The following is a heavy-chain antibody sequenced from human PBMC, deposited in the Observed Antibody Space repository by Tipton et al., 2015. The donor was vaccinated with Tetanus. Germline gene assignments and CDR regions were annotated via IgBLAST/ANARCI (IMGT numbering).Heavy chain of an antibody. V-gene: IGHV3-23*01. CDR1: GFTFSSYA. J-gene: IGHJ4*02. CDR3: AKGSPMNRLLWFYFDS. CDR2: ISGSGDST. D-gene: IGHD5-18*01. Sequence: SLRLSCAASGFTFSSYAMSWVRQAPGKGLEWVSTISGSGDSTYYADSVKGLFTTSRDNSKNTLYLQRNSLRAEDTAVYYCAKGSPMNRLLWFYFDSWGQGTLGPVSS.